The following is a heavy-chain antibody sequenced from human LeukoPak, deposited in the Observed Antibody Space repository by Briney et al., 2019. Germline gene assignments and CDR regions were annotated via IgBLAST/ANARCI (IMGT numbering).Heavy chain of an antibody. V-gene: IGHV4-31*03. CDR1: GGSISSGGYY. J-gene: IGHJ4*02. D-gene: IGHD3-10*01. Sequence: SETLSLTCTVSGGSISSGGYYWSWIRQHPGKGLGWIGYIYYSGSTYYNPSLKSRVTISVDTSKNQFFLKLNSVTAADTAVYYCARSKFSGNFYKGNFGYWGQGTLVTVSS. CDR3: ARSKFSGNFYKGNFGY. CDR2: IYYSGST.